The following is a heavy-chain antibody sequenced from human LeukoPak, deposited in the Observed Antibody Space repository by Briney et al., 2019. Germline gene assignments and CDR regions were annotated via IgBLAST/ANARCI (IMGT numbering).Heavy chain of an antibody. D-gene: IGHD3-22*01. CDR1: GFTFSSYG. CDR3: AKDPYDSSGYYLGGPDY. CDR2: ISYDGSNK. Sequence: HPGGSLRLSCAASGFTFSSYGMHWVRQAPGKGLEWVAVISYDGSNKYYADSVKGRFTISRDNYKNTLYLQMNSLRAEDTAVYYCAKDPYDSSGYYLGGPDYWGQGTLVTVSS. V-gene: IGHV3-30*18. J-gene: IGHJ4*02.